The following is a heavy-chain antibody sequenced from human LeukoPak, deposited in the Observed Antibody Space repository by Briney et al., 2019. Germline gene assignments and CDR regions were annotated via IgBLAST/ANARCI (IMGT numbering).Heavy chain of an antibody. CDR3: ARDLLIGYSYAYHY. D-gene: IGHD5-18*01. CDR2: IYRGGST. V-gene: IGHV3-66*01. J-gene: IGHJ4*02. Sequence: GGSLRLSCAASGFTVSSNYMSWIRQAPGKGLEWVPVIYRGGSTNYADSVRGRFTISRDNSKNTVYLQMNSLSAEDTAVYYCARDLLIGYSYAYHYWGQGTLVTVSS. CDR1: GFTVSSNY.